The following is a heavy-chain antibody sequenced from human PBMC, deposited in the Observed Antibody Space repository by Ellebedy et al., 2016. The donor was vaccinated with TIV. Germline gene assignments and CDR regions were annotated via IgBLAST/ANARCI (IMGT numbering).Heavy chain of an antibody. D-gene: IGHD2/OR15-2a*01. J-gene: IGHJ3*02. V-gene: IGHV3-7*03. CDR3: TRGYFAAI. CDR2: IKPDGSEK. Sequence: PGGSLRLSCAASGFTSSSSWMTWVRQAPGKGPEWVANIKPDGSEKYYVDSVKGRFTISRDNPKTSLFLQMNSLRAEDTAVYYCTRGYFAAIWGQGTMVTVSS. CDR1: GFTSSSSW.